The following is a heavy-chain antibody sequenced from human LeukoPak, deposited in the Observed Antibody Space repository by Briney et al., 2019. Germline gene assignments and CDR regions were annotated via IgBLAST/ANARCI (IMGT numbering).Heavy chain of an antibody. CDR2: ISWDGGST. CDR1: GFTFDDYA. V-gene: IGHV3-43D*03. CDR3: AKDGRDCSSTSRPMGIHYYYYYMDV. J-gene: IGHJ6*03. D-gene: IGHD2-2*01. Sequence: GGSLRLAWAASGFTFDDYAMRWVRQAPGKGLEWVSLISWDGGSTYYADSVKGRFTTPRDNSNNSLYLQMNSLRAEDTALYYCAKDGRDCSSTSRPMGIHYYYYYMDVWGKGTTVTVSS.